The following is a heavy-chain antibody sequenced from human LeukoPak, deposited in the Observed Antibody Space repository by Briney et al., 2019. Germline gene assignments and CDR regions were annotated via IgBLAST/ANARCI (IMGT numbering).Heavy chain of an antibody. Sequence: GGSLRLSCAASGFTFSDYYMSWIRQAPGKGLEWVSYISSSGSTIYYADSVKGRFTISSDNAKNSLYLQMNSLRAEDTAVYYCARAVARHYYDSSGYTPGYWGQGTLVTVSS. J-gene: IGHJ4*02. V-gene: IGHV3-11*01. CDR2: ISSSGSTI. CDR3: ARAVARHYYDSSGYTPGY. D-gene: IGHD3-22*01. CDR1: GFTFSDYY.